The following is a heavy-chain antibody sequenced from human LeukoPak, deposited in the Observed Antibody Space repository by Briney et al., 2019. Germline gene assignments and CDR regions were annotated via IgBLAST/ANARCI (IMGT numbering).Heavy chain of an antibody. V-gene: IGHV1-18*01. CDR1: GYTFTSYG. J-gene: IGHJ4*02. CDR2: ISAYNGNT. Sequence: ASVKVSCKASGYTFTSYGISWVRQAPGPGLEWMGWISAYNGNTNYAQKLQGRVTMTTDTSTSTAYMELRSLRSDDTAVYYCARDLHDVIAAAAGSCGYWGQGTLVTVSS. CDR3: ARDLHDVIAAAAGSCGY. D-gene: IGHD6-13*01.